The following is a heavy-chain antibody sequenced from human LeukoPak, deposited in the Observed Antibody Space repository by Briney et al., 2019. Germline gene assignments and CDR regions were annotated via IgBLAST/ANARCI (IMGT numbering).Heavy chain of an antibody. CDR2: ISGDGGAT. V-gene: IGHV3-43*02. CDR3: VKDIEGATG. CDR1: GFTFDDYA. Sequence: GSLRLSCAGSGFTFDDYAMHWVRQAPGKGLEWVSFISGDGGATSYADSVKGRFTISRDNSKNSLYLHLNSLRTEDSALYYCVKDIEGATGWGQGTLVTVSS. J-gene: IGHJ4*02.